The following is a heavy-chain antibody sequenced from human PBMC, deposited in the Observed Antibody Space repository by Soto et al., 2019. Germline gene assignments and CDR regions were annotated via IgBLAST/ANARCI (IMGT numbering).Heavy chain of an antibody. Sequence: ASVKVSCKASGYTFTSYAMHWVRQAPGQRLEWMGWINAGNGNTKYSQKFQGRVTITRDTSASTAYMELSSLRSEDTAVYYCARDAVAGTEWFDPWGQGTLVNVSS. V-gene: IGHV1-3*01. CDR1: GYTFTSYA. CDR2: INAGNGNT. CDR3: ARDAVAGTEWFDP. J-gene: IGHJ5*02. D-gene: IGHD6-19*01.